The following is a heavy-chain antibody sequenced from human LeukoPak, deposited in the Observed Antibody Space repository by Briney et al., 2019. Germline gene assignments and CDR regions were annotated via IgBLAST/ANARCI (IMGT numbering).Heavy chain of an antibody. CDR1: GFTFSSSG. CDR2: ISGSGDST. V-gene: IGHV3-23*01. D-gene: IGHD4-23*01. Sequence: PGGTLRLSCAASGFTFSSSGMSWVRQAPGKGLEWVSVISGSGDSTYYADSVKGRFTISRDNSKNTLYLQMNSLRADDTAIYYCARESRSVVTRYFQHWGQGTLVTVSS. J-gene: IGHJ1*01. CDR3: ARESRSVVTRYFQH.